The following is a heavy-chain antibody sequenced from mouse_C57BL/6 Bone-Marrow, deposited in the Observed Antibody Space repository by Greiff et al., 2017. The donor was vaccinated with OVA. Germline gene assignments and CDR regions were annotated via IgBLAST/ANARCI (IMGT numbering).Heavy chain of an antibody. Sequence: VQLQQPGAELVRPGTSVKLSCKASGYTFTNYWMHWVKQRPGQGLEWIGVIAPSDSYINYNQKFKGRATLTVDTSSSTAYMHLSSLTSEDSAVYDLAHYGSRLYLHYWGQGTSLTVSS. J-gene: IGHJ2*02. V-gene: IGHV1-59*01. CDR3: AHYGSRLYLHY. CDR1: GYTFTNYW. D-gene: IGHD1-1*01. CDR2: IAPSDSYI.